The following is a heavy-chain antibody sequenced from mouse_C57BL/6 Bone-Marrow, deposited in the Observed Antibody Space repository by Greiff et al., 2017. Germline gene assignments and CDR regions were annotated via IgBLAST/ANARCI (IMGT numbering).Heavy chain of an antibody. V-gene: IGHV1-54*01. CDR3: AREGVYYYGSSPDY. CDR2: INPGSGGT. J-gene: IGHJ2*01. CDR1: GYAFTNYL. D-gene: IGHD1-1*01. Sequence: VQLQESGAELVRPGTSVKVSCKASGYAFTNYLIEWVKQRPGQGLEWIGVINPGSGGTNYNEKFKGKATLTADKSSSTAYMQLSSLTSEDSAVYFGAREGVYYYGSSPDYWGQGTTLTVSS.